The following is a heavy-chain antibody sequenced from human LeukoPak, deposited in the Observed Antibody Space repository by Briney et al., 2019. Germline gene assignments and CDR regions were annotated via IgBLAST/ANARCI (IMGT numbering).Heavy chain of an antibody. CDR3: ARAHPLDY. CDR1: GFSFSRHW. Sequence: PGGSQRLSCAASGFSFSRHWMHWVRQAPGQGLVWVSRINSDGSSTSYADSVKGRFTISRDNAKNTLYLQMNSLRAEDTAVYYCARAHPLDYWGQGTLVTVSS. V-gene: IGHV3-74*01. J-gene: IGHJ4*02. CDR2: INSDGSST.